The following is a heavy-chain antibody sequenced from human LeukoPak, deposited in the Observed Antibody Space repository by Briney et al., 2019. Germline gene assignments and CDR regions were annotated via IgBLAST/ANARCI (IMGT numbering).Heavy chain of an antibody. CDR2: ISSSGSII. V-gene: IGHV3-11*04. CDR3: ARDYSTVTTFFDY. J-gene: IGHJ4*02. Sequence: GGSLRLSCAASGFTFSDYYMSWIRQAPGKGLEWVSYISSSGSIIYYADSVKGRFTISRDNAKNSLYLQMNSLRAEDTAVYHCARDYSTVTTFFDYWGQGTLVTVSS. D-gene: IGHD4-17*01. CDR1: GFTFSDYY.